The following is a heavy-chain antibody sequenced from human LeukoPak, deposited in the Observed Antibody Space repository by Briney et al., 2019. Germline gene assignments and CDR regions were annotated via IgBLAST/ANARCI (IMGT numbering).Heavy chain of an antibody. Sequence: GGSLRLSCAASGFTFSSYAMSWVRQAPGKGLEWVSAISGSGGSTYYADSVKGRFTISRDNSKNTLYLQMNSLRAEDTAVHYCAKDRSAVTTTPVYFDYWGQGTLVTVSS. D-gene: IGHD4-11*01. CDR1: GFTFSSYA. J-gene: IGHJ4*02. V-gene: IGHV3-23*01. CDR3: AKDRSAVTTTPVYFDY. CDR2: ISGSGGST.